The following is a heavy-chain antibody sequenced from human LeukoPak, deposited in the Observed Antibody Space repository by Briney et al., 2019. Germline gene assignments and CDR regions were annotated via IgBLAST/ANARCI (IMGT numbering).Heavy chain of an antibody. Sequence: SETLSLTCEVSGYSITNGHYWGWIRQPPGKGLEWIGSIFHSGSSYYNTSLKSRVTMSVDTSKNQFSLSLSSVTAADTALYYCARVKRHPDGYRIESSFAYWGQGTLVTVSS. CDR2: IFHSGSS. V-gene: IGHV4-38-2*01. CDR3: ARVKRHPDGYRIESSFAY. CDR1: GYSITNGHY. J-gene: IGHJ4*02. D-gene: IGHD5-24*01.